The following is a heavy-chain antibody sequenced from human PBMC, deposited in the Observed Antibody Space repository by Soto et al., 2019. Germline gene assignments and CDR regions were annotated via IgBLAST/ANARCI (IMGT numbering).Heavy chain of an antibody. V-gene: IGHV3-48*02. CDR2: ISSTSVTI. CDR3: ARDRPLFD. D-gene: IGHD3-10*02. J-gene: IGHJ4*02. CDR1: GFTFNNYA. Sequence: EVQLVESGGSLLQPGGSLRLSCAASGFTFNNYAMNWVRQAPGKGLEWISYISSTSVTIYYADSVRGRFTISRDNAKNSLFLQMNRLRDEDTAVYYCARDRPLFDWGQGTLVTVSS.